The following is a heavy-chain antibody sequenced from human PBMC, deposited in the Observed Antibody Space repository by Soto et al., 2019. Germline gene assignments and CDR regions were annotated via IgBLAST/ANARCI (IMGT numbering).Heavy chain of an antibody. CDR2: ISISGGTI. Sequence: QVQLVESGGGLVKPGGSLRLSCAASGFTFSDYYMSWIRQAPGKGLEWLSYISISGGTIYYADSVKGRFSISRDNAKNSLYLQSSSLRAEDTAVYFCARERARVFDSWGQGTLVTVSS. CDR3: ARERARVFDS. V-gene: IGHV3-11*01. CDR1: GFTFSDYY. J-gene: IGHJ4*02.